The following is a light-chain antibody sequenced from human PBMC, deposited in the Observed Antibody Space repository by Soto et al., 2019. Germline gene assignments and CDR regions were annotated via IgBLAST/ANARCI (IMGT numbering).Light chain of an antibody. CDR3: CSYAGRYTLM. CDR2: DVT. CDR1: SSDVGGYNY. J-gene: IGLJ3*02. V-gene: IGLV2-11*01. Sequence: QSTLTQPRSVSGSPGQSVTISCTGASSDVGGYNYVSWYQQHPGKAPKLMIYDVTKRPSGVPDRFSGSKSGNTASLPISGLQAEDEDDYYCCSYAGRYTLMFGGGTKLTVL.